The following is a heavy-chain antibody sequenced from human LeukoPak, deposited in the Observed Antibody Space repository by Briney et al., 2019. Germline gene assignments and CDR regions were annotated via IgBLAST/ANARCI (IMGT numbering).Heavy chain of an antibody. D-gene: IGHD2-21*02. CDR1: GYTFTSYG. CDR2: ISAYNGNT. Sequence: ASVRVSCKASGYTFTSYGISWVRQAPGQGLEWMGWISAYNGNTNYAQKLQGRVTMTTDTSTSTAYMELRSLRSDDTAVYYCARDSVVVTAIYYFDYWGQGTLVTVSS. V-gene: IGHV1-18*01. J-gene: IGHJ4*02. CDR3: ARDSVVVTAIYYFDY.